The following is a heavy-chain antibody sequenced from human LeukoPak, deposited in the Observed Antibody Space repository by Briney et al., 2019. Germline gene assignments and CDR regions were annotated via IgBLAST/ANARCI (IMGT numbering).Heavy chain of an antibody. CDR3: ACYDRSDSSDY. D-gene: IGHD3-22*01. J-gene: IGHJ4*02. Sequence: ASETLSLTCTVSGGSISSYCWNWIRQPPGNEMEWIGYIYTSGSTNYNPSLKSRVTISVDTSKNQFSLKLSSVTAADTAIYYCACYDRSDSSDYWGQGTLVTVSS. V-gene: IGHV4-4*09. CDR2: IYTSGST. CDR1: GGSISSYC.